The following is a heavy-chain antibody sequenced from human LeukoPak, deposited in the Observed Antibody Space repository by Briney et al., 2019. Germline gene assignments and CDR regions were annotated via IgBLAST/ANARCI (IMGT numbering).Heavy chain of an antibody. CDR3: ARQSYDFWSGSTLNWFDP. Sequence: SETLSLTCAVYGGSFSGYYWSWIRQPPGKGLEWIGEINHSGSTNYNPSLKSRVTISVDTSKNQCSLKLSSVTAADTAVYYCARQSYDFWSGSTLNWFDPWGQGTLVTVSS. J-gene: IGHJ5*02. CDR2: INHSGST. D-gene: IGHD3-3*01. V-gene: IGHV4-34*01. CDR1: GGSFSGYY.